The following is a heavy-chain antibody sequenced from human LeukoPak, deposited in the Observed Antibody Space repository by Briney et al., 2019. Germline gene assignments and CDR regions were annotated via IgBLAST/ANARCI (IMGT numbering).Heavy chain of an antibody. D-gene: IGHD6-19*01. CDR3: ARDIAVDLAYDAFYI. V-gene: IGHV1-2*02. CDR1: GYTFTGYY. CDR2: INTNSGGT. Sequence: ASVNVSCKASGYTFTGYYMHWVRQAHGQGLEWMGWINTNSGGTNYAQKFQGRVNMTRDTSISTAYMELRRLRSDDTAVYYYARDIAVDLAYDAFYIWGQGTMVTVSS. J-gene: IGHJ3*02.